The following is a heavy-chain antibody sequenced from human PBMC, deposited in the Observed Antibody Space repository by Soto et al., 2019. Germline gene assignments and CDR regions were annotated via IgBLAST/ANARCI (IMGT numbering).Heavy chain of an antibody. J-gene: IGHJ5*02. Sequence: GGSLRFSCAASGFTFSGSAMHWVRQASGKGLEWVGRIRSKANSYATAYAASVKGRFTISRDDSKNTAYLQMNSLKTEDTAVYYCTRQEYSSSLRWFDPWGQGTLVTVSS. CDR3: TRQEYSSSLRWFDP. D-gene: IGHD6-6*01. CDR2: IRSKANSYAT. V-gene: IGHV3-73*01. CDR1: GFTFSGSA.